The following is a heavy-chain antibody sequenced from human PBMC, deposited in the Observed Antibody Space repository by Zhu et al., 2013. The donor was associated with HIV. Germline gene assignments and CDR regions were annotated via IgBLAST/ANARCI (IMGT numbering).Heavy chain of an antibody. CDR1: GYTFTGYF. CDR3: ATSGRSSGLY. V-gene: IGHV1-2*02. Sequence: QVQLVQSGADVKKPGASVKVSCKTSGYTFTGYFIHWVRQAPGQGLEWMGWINPNSGGTNYAQNFHGRVTMTRDTSISTAFMELNSLTSDDTAVYFCATSGRSSGLYWGQGTLVTVSS. CDR2: INPNSGGT. J-gene: IGHJ4*02. D-gene: IGHD6-6*01.